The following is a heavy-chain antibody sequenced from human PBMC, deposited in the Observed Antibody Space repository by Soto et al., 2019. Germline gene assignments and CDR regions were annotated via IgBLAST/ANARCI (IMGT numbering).Heavy chain of an antibody. CDR1: GYTFTGYY. V-gene: IGHV1-2*04. Sequence: ASVKVSCKASGYTFTGYYMHWVRQAPGQGLEWMGWINPNSGGTNYAQKFQGWVTMTRDTSISTAYMELSRLRSDDTAVYYCARYCFRLFSNRGDPLAYWGQGTLVPVSS. J-gene: IGHJ4*02. CDR2: INPNSGGT. CDR3: ARYCFRLFSNRGDPLAY. D-gene: IGHD3-22*01.